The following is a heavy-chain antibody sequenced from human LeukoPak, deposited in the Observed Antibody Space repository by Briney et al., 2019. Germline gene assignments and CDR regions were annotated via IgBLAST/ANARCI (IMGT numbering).Heavy chain of an antibody. D-gene: IGHD2-2*01. V-gene: IGHV3-23*01. CDR3: AKDYCTGTNCYGDY. J-gene: IGHJ4*02. CDR1: GFTFSNYA. CDR2: VSAGGGDT. Sequence: GGSRRLSCAAAGFTFSNYAMTWVRQAPGKGLEWVSAVSAGGGDTYYADSVKGRFTISRDNSKSTLYLQMNSLRAEDTAVYYCAKDYCTGTNCYGDYWGQGTLVTVSS.